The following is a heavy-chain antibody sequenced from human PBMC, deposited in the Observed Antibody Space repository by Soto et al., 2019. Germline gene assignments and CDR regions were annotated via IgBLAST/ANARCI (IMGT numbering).Heavy chain of an antibody. CDR1: GGTFRSYV. CDR2: SIPIFGTA. V-gene: IGHV1-69*18. Sequence: QVQLVQSGAEVKKAGSSVKVSCKASGGTFRSYVITWVRQAPGQGLEWMGRSIPIFGTANYAQKFQGRVTIIADESTSTAYMELSSLRSEDTAVYYCAIESGVTRGLDVWGQGTTVTVSS. CDR3: AIESGVTRGLDV. D-gene: IGHD3-10*01. J-gene: IGHJ6*02.